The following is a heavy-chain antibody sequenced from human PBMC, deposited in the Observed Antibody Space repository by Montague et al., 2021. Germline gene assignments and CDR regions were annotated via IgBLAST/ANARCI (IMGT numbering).Heavy chain of an antibody. V-gene: IGHV4-59*03. CDR3: ARRGRTMVIYHFDY. D-gene: IGHD1/OR15-1a*01. J-gene: IGHJ4*02. CDR1: GGSISSYS. CDR2: LYDSGDT. Sequence: SETLSLTCIVSGGSISSYSWAWIRQPPGKALEWIGHLYDSGDTYYNPSLNSRLTFSLDTSKNQFSLRLTSVTAADTAVYYCARRGRTMVIYHFDYWGQGTMVTVSS.